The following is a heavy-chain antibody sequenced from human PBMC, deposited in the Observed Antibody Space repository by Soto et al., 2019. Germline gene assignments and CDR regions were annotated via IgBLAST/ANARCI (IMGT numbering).Heavy chain of an antibody. CDR2: IYHSGST. CDR3: ARGAVSGNWYFDL. J-gene: IGHJ2*01. D-gene: IGHD6-19*01. CDR1: GGSISTTNW. V-gene: IGHV4-4*02. Sequence: QVQLQESGPGLVKPSGTLSLTCAVSGGSISTTNWWSWVRQPPGKGLEWIGEIYHSGSTNYNPSLNSRVIISVDKSENQFSLKVTSVTAADTAAYYCARGAVSGNWYFDLWGRGTLVTVSS.